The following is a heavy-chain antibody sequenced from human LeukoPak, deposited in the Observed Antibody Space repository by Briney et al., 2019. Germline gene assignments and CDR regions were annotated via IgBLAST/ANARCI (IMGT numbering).Heavy chain of an antibody. Sequence: SETLSLTCTVSGGSISSGGYYWSWIRQHPGKGLEWIGYIYYSGSTYYNPSLKSRVTISVDTSKNQFSLKLSSVTAADTAVYYCARASSAKSRYGMDVWGQGTTVTVSS. CDR2: IYYSGST. CDR3: ARASSAKSRYGMDV. D-gene: IGHD6-6*01. J-gene: IGHJ6*02. V-gene: IGHV4-31*03. CDR1: GGSISSGGYY.